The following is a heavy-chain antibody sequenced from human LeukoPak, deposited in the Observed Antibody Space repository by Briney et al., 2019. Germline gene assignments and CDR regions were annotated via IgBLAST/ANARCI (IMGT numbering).Heavy chain of an antibody. CDR2: IYYSGST. CDR1: GGSISSYY. Sequence: SETLSLTCTVSGGSISSYYWSWIRQPPGKGLEWIGYIYYSGSTNYNPSLKSRVTISVDTSKNQFSLKLSSVTAADTAVYYCARGLTIFGVVTPYFDYWGQGTLVTVSS. V-gene: IGHV4-59*12. J-gene: IGHJ4*02. D-gene: IGHD3-3*01. CDR3: ARGLTIFGVVTPYFDY.